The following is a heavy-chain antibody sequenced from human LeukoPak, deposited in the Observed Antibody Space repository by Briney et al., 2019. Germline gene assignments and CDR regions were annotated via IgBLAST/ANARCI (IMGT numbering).Heavy chain of an antibody. CDR1: GFTFSSYA. V-gene: IGHV3-23*01. CDR3: AKILGSGSPLIDY. D-gene: IGHD3-10*01. CDR2: SSGSGGST. Sequence: TGRSLRLAWAAAGFTFSSYAMSWVSQAPGKWLEWVSASSGSGGSTYYADSVKGRFTISRDNSKDTLYLQMNSLRAEDTAVYYCAKILGSGSPLIDYWGQGTLVTVSS. J-gene: IGHJ4*02.